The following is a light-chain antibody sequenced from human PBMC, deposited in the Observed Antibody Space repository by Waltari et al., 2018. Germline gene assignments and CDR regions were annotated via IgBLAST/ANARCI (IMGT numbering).Light chain of an antibody. V-gene: IGKV2-30*02. CDR1: QSLVHSDGNTY. J-gene: IGKJ1*01. CDR3: MQGTHWPPT. CDR2: KVS. Sequence: DVVMTQSPLSLPVTLGQPASISCRSSQSLVHSDGNTYLNWFQQRPGQSPRRLIYKVSNRDSGVPDRFSGSGSGTDFTPKISRVEAEDVGVYYCMQGTHWPPTFGQGTKVGIK.